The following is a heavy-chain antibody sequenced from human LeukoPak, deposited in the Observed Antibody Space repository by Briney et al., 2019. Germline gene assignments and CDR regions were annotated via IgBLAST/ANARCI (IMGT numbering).Heavy chain of an antibody. CDR2: IRTAGDT. CDR1: GFTFSDYD. D-gene: IGHD1-1*01. V-gene: IGHV3-13*01. Sequence: GGSLTLSCAASGFTFSDYDVHWVRHATGKGLEWVSAIRTAGDTYYTGSVKGRFTISRENAKNSLYLQMNSLRAGDTAVYYCARVAKERVGGVYYFDYWGQGTLVTVSS. CDR3: ARVAKERVGGVYYFDY. J-gene: IGHJ4*02.